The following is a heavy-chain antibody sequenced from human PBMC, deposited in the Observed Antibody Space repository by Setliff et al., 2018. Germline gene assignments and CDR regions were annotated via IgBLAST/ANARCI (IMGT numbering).Heavy chain of an antibody. CDR2: IYYSGST. CDR3: ARHDPPSAYVWGSYLGPFDY. Sequence: SETLSLTCTVSGGSISSSSYYWGWIRQPPGKGLEWIGSIYYSGSTYYNPSLKSRVTISVDTSKNQFSLKLSSVTAADTAVYYCARHDPPSAYVWGSYLGPFDYWGQGTLVTVSS. V-gene: IGHV4-39*01. CDR1: GGSISSSSYY. J-gene: IGHJ4*02. D-gene: IGHD3-16*02.